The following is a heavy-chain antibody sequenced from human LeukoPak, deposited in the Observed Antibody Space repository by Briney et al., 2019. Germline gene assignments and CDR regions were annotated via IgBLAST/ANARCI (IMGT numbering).Heavy chain of an antibody. J-gene: IGHJ4*02. CDR1: GFTFDDYA. Sequence: GRSLRLSCAASGFTFDDYAMHWVRQAPGKGLEWVSGISWNSGSIGYADSVKGRFTISRDNAKNSLYLQMNSLRAEDTALYYCAKDPNYDSSGYYFGYWGQGTLVTVSS. CDR3: AKDPNYDSSGYYFGY. D-gene: IGHD3-22*01. CDR2: ISWNSGSI. V-gene: IGHV3-9*01.